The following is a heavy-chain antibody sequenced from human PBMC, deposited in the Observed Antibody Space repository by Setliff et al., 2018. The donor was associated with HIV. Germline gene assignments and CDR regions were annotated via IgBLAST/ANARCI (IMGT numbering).Heavy chain of an antibody. CDR3: ARGEKRFLEWLPLDYYYYYYMDV. Sequence: GGSLRLSCEASGFSFSDYYMSWVRQAPGKGLEWISHISSSGNIVYYADSVKGRFTISRDNSKNTLYLQMNSLRSEDTAVYYCARGEKRFLEWLPLDYYYYYYMDVWGKGITVTVSS. J-gene: IGHJ6*03. CDR1: GFSFSDYY. D-gene: IGHD3-3*01. V-gene: IGHV3-11*01. CDR2: ISSSGNIV.